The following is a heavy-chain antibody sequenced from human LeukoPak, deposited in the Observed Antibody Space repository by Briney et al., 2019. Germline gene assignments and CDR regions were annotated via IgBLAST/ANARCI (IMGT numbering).Heavy chain of an antibody. Sequence: SQTLSLTCAVSGGSISSGGYSWSWIRQPPGKGLEWIGYMYHTGSTYYNPSLKSRVTISQDTSKNHFSLKLRSVTAADTAVYYCARMISSGWRRGDAFDIWGQGTMVTVSS. CDR3: ARMISSGWRRGDAFDI. CDR2: MYHTGST. CDR1: GGSISSGGYS. J-gene: IGHJ3*02. V-gene: IGHV4-30-2*02. D-gene: IGHD6-19*01.